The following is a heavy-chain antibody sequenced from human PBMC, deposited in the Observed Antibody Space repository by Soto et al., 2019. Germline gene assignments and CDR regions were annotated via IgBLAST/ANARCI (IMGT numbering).Heavy chain of an antibody. CDR1: GFTFSSYV. CDR3: ARGPEDIISRIDY. Sequence: PGGSLRLSCAASGFTFSSYVFHWVRQAPGKGLHWVAVISNDGTNKYYADSVKGRFTISRGNSKNTLYLQMDSLRTEDTAVYYCARGPEDIISRIDYWGQGTVVTVSS. CDR2: ISNDGTNK. D-gene: IGHD2-15*01. J-gene: IGHJ4*02. V-gene: IGHV3-30-3*01.